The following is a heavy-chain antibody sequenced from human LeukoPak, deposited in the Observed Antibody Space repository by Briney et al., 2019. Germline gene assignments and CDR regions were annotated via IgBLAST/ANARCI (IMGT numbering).Heavy chain of an antibody. D-gene: IGHD6-19*01. Sequence: SETLSLTCAVYGGSFSGYYWSWIRQPPGKGLEWIGEINHSGSTNYNPSLKSRVTISVDTSKNQFSLKLSSVTAADTAVYYCARGPWQWLSGGWFDPWGQGTLVTVSS. J-gene: IGHJ5*02. V-gene: IGHV4-34*01. CDR2: INHSGST. CDR3: ARGPWQWLSGGWFDP. CDR1: GGSFSGYY.